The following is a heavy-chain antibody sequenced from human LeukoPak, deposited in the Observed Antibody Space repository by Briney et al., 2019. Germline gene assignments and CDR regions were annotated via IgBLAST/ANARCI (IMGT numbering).Heavy chain of an antibody. CDR1: GCTISSGSYY. V-gene: IGHV4-61*02. D-gene: IGHD3-10*01. Sequence: PSQTLSLTCTVSGCTISSGSYYWRWIRQPAGKGLEWIVRIYTSGSTNYNPSLKSRVTISVDTSKNQFSLKLSSVTAADTAVYYCAARITIVRGVIGYYYYYMDAWGKGTTVTVSS. CDR3: AARITIVRGVIGYYYYYMDA. J-gene: IGHJ6*03. CDR2: IYTSGST.